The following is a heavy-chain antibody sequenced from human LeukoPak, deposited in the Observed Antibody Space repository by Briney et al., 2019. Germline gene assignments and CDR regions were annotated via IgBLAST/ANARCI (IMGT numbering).Heavy chain of an antibody. CDR2: VITIFGGA. D-gene: IGHD3-3*01. Sequence: ASVKLSCNATGATFSIYAISWVRQAPGQGHELKGTVITIFGGATYAQKFQGRDTITAVEATSTHYIELSSLRSADTADDYYATDPPKSEYYDFWSGLPQYYFDYWGQGTLVTVSS. CDR3: ATDPPKSEYYDFWSGLPQYYFDY. CDR1: GATFSIYA. V-gene: IGHV1-69*13. J-gene: IGHJ4*02.